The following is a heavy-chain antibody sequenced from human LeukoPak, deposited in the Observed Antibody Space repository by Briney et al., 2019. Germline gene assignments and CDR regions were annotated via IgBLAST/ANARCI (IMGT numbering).Heavy chain of an antibody. CDR2: ITSGSRYL. V-gene: IGHV3-21*06. J-gene: IGHJ4*02. D-gene: IGHD3-22*01. CDR3: ARPSGYYAFDS. Sequence: GGSLRLSCEASGFSFSSYSMDWVRPAPGKGLERVASITSGSRYLYYGDSVKGRFTVSRDNTKNSLHLQMNSLRVDDTAVYYCARPSGYYAFDSWGQGTLVTVSS. CDR1: GFSFSSYS.